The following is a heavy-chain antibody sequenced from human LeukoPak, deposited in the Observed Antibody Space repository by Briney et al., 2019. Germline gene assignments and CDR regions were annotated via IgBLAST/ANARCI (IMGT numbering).Heavy chain of an antibody. CDR3: ARVLGRQTAVAGDDY. CDR1: GYTFTDYG. J-gene: IGHJ4*02. D-gene: IGHD6-19*01. CDR2: ISTYNGNT. V-gene: IGHV1-18*01. Sequence: GASVKVSCKASGYTFTDYGIHWVRQAPGQGLEWMGWISTYNGNTNYVQNLQGRVAMTTDASTSTAFMELRSLRSDDTAVYYCARVLGRQTAVAGDDYWGQGTLVTVSS.